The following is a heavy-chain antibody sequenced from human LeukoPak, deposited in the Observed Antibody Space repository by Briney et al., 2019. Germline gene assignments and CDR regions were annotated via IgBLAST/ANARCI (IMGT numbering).Heavy chain of an antibody. CDR2: ISGSGGST. J-gene: IGHJ4*02. D-gene: IGHD3-3*01. Sequence: PGGSLRLFWAASGFTFSSYAMSWVRQAPGKGLEWVSAISGSGGSTYYADSVKGRFTISRDNSKNTLYLQMNSLRAEDTAVYYCAKDPDDFWSGYYDYWGQGTLVTVSS. CDR3: AKDPDDFWSGYYDY. CDR1: GFTFSSYA. V-gene: IGHV3-23*01.